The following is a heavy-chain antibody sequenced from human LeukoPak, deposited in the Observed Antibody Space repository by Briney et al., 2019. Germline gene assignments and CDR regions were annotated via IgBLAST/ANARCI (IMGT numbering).Heavy chain of an antibody. CDR1: GFTFSSYA. D-gene: IGHD4-17*01. CDR2: MSYDGSNK. CDR3: AREDYGDYV. V-gene: IGHV3-30*04. J-gene: IGHJ4*02. Sequence: GSSLRLSCAASGFTFSSYAMHWVRQAPGKGLEWVAVMSYDGSNKYYADSVKGRFSISRDNSKNTLYLQMNSLRAEDTAVYYCAREDYGDYVWGQGTLVTVSS.